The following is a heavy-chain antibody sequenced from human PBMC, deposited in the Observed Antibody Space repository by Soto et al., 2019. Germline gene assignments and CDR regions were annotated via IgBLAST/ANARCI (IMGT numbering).Heavy chain of an antibody. CDR3: ATLPPRIVVTILPIPS. D-gene: IGHD2-21*01. CDR1: GDTISSTHW. Sequence: QVQLRQSGPRLARPSGTLSLTCVVSGDTISSTHWWTWVRQTPGTGLEWIGEVYHTGSTKYNPSLKTRVTIPLDKSNNQSSLNLKSLTAADTAVYYCATLPPRIVVTILPIPSWGQGTQVTVSS. J-gene: IGHJ4*02. V-gene: IGHV4-4*02. CDR2: VYHTGST.